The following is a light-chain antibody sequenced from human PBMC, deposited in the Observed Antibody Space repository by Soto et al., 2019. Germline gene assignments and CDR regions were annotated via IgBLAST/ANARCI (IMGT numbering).Light chain of an antibody. V-gene: IGKV3-20*01. CDR3: QQYGSSPLT. J-gene: IGKJ4*01. CDR1: QSVSSNY. CDR2: GAS. Sequence: EIVLTQSPGTLSLSPGQRATLSCRASQSVSSNYLAWYQLKPCQAPRILIYGASSRATGIPDKFSGSGSGTDFTLIISRLEPEDFAVYFCQQYGSSPLTFGGGTKVEIK.